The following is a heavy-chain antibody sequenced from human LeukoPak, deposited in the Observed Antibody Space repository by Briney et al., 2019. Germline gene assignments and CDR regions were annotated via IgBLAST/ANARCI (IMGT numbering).Heavy chain of an antibody. D-gene: IGHD3-10*01. CDR2: MNPNSGNT. V-gene: IGHV1-8*03. J-gene: IGHJ4*02. CDR1: GGTFSSYA. Sequence: ASVKVSCKASGGTFSSYAINWVRQATGQGLEWMGWMNPNSGNTGYAQKFQGRVTITRNTSISTAYMELSSLRSEDTAVYHCARGLLWFGELLHDYWGQGTLVTASS. CDR3: ARGLLWFGELLHDY.